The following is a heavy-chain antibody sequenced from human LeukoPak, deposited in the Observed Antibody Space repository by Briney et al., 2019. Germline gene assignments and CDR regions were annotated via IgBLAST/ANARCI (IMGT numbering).Heavy chain of an antibody. D-gene: IGHD5-18*01. CDR2: IYSGGST. CDR3: AIQLWLVEVLCDY. J-gene: IGHJ4*02. V-gene: IGHV3-66*02. Sequence: GGSLRLSCAASGFTVSSNYMSWVRQAPGKGLEWVSVIYSGGSTYYADSVKGRFTISRDNSKNTLYLQMNSLRAEDTAVYYCAIQLWLVEVLCDYWGQGTLVTVSS. CDR1: GFTVSSNY.